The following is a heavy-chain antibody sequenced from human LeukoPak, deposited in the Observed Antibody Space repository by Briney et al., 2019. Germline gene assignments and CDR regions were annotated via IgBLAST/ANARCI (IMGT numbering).Heavy chain of an antibody. V-gene: IGHV3-21*01. CDR3: VRHSVGKNYGDFEY. CDR2: ISSTGGDI. J-gene: IGHJ4*02. D-gene: IGHD4-17*01. CDR1: GFTFSIYG. Sequence: PGGSLRLSCAASGFTFSIYGMNWVRQAPGKGLEWVSSISSTGGDIYYADSVRGRFTISRDNAKNSLYLQLNRLRAEDTAVYYCVRHSVGKNYGDFEYWGQGTLVTVSS.